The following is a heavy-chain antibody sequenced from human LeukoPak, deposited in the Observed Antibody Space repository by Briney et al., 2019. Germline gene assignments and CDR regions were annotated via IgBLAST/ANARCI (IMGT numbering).Heavy chain of an antibody. CDR3: ARVSLEARPSPDYYGMDV. CDR1: GGTFSSYA. Sequence: SVKVSCKASGGTFSSYAISWVRQAPGQGLEWMGGIIPIFGTANYAQKFQGRVTITADESTSTAYMELSSLRSEDTAVCYCARVSLEARPSPDYYGMDVWGQGTTVTVSS. D-gene: IGHD3-3*01. CDR2: IIPIFGTA. V-gene: IGHV1-69*13. J-gene: IGHJ6*02.